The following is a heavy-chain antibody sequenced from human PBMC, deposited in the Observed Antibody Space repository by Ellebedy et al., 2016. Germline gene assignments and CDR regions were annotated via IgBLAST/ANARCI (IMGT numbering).Heavy chain of an antibody. CDR2: ITSSSSYI. Sequence: GGSLRLSXAASGFTFSSYSMNWVRQAPGRGLEWVSSITSSSSYIFYADSVKGRFTISRDNAKNSVYLQMNSLRGEDTALYYCAGGVGGTSLNWFDPWGQGTLVTVSS. V-gene: IGHV3-21*01. CDR3: AGGVGGTSLNWFDP. J-gene: IGHJ5*02. CDR1: GFTFSSYS. D-gene: IGHD3-16*01.